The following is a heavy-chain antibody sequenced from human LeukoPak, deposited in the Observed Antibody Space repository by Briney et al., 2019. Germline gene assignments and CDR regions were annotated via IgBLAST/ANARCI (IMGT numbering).Heavy chain of an antibody. CDR2: IYYSGST. D-gene: IGHD5-24*01. CDR1: GGSLSSYY. CDR3: ARASGRGLEYFQH. V-gene: IGHV4-59*01. J-gene: IGHJ1*01. Sequence: SETLSLTWPVSGGSLSSYYWSWIRQPPGKGLGWVGYIYYSGSTNYNPSLKSRVTISVDTSKNQFSLKLSSVTAADTAVYYCARASGRGLEYFQHWGQGTVATVSA.